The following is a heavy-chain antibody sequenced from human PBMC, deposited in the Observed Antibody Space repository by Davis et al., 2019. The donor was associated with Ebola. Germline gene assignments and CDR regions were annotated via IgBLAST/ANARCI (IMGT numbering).Heavy chain of an antibody. CDR3: TTGGYDYIWGSYRY. CDR2: ISSSSSYI. J-gene: IGHJ4*02. D-gene: IGHD3-16*02. Sequence: PGGSLRLSCAASGFTFSSYSMNWVRQAPGKGLEWVSSISSSSSYIYYADSVKGRFTISRDNSKNTLYLQMNSLKTEDTAVYYCTTGGYDYIWGSYRYWGQGTLVTVSS. V-gene: IGHV3-21*03. CDR1: GFTFSSYS.